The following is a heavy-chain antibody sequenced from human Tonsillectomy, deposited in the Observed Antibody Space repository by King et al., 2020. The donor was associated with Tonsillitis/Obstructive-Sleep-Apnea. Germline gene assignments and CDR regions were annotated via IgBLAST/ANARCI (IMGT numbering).Heavy chain of an antibody. V-gene: IGHV5-51*01. Sequence: VQLVESGAEVKKPGESVKISCKGSGYSFTSYWIAWVRQMPGKGLEWMGIIYPGDSDTKYSPSFQGQVTIPVDKSNSTAYLQGSSLKASDTAMYYCARLGMAVAATFPSPDYWGQGTLVTVSS. CDR1: GYSFTSYW. CDR2: IYPGDSDT. J-gene: IGHJ4*02. CDR3: ARLGMAVAATFPSPDY. D-gene: IGHD6-19*01.